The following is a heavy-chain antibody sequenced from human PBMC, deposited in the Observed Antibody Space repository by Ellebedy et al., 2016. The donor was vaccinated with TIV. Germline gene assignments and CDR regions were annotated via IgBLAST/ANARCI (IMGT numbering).Heavy chain of an antibody. J-gene: IGHJ4*02. Sequence: MPSETLSLTCTVSGGSISTYFWSWIRQPPGTGLEWIGFIYNNEGTNFNPSLKSRVTISVDKSKNQFSLTLSAVTAADTAVYYCAREKEHTHGRTFGSWGQGTLVTVSS. CDR3: AREKEHTHGRTFGS. CDR1: GGSISTYF. V-gene: IGHV4-59*01. CDR2: IYNNEGT. D-gene: IGHD1/OR15-1a*01.